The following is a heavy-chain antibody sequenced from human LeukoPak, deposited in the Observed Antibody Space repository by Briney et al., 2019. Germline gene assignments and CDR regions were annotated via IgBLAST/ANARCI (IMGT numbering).Heavy chain of an antibody. CDR2: INPSGGST. CDR3: ARGWGPGANSGYDITDY. V-gene: IGHV1-46*01. Sequence: ASVKVSCKASGYTFTSYYMHWVRQAPGQGLEWMGMINPSGGSTSYAQKFQGRVTMTRDTSTSTVYMELSSLRSEDTAVYYCARGWGPGANSGYDITDYWGQGTLVTVSS. CDR1: GYTFTSYY. J-gene: IGHJ4*02. D-gene: IGHD5-12*01.